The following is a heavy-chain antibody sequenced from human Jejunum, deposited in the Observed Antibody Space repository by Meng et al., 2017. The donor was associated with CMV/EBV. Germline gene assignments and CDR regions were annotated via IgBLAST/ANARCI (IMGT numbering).Heavy chain of an antibody. CDR2: INPYSGTA. J-gene: IGHJ4*02. D-gene: IGHD3-3*01. CDR1: GYSFVEYY. Sequence: SGYSFVEYYIHGIRQAPGQGLEWVGWINPYSGTANYAQRFQGRVTMTSDTSISTAYMELTGLRSDDTAVYYCARVPWNLEWIFNYWGQGTLVTVSS. CDR3: ARVPWNLEWIFNY. V-gene: IGHV1-2*02.